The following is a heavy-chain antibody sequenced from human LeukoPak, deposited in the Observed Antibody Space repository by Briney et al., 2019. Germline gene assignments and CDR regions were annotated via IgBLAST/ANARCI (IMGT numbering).Heavy chain of an antibody. V-gene: IGHV4-59*01. Sequence: SETLSLTCTVSGGSISSYYWSWIRQPPGKGLEWIGYIYYSGGTNYNPSLKSRVTISVDTSKNQFSLKLSSVTAADTAVYYCARGDYYGSGATGGYYFDYWGQGTLVTVSS. CDR2: IYYSGGT. J-gene: IGHJ4*02. CDR1: GGSISSYY. CDR3: ARGDYYGSGATGGYYFDY. D-gene: IGHD3-10*01.